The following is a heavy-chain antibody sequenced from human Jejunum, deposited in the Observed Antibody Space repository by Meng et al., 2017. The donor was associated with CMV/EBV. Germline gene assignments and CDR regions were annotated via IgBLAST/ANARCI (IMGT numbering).Heavy chain of an antibody. CDR1: GYTFSTDT. J-gene: IGHJ5*02. V-gene: IGHV7-4-1*02. CDR2: ISTNTGTP. CDR3: ARGGNFDP. D-gene: IGHD2/OR15-2a*01. Sequence: QVQLVQAGSELKKPESSCKVSCTATGYTFSTDTINWVRQAHGRGLEWMGWISTNTGTPTYTQGFTGRFVFSLDTSVSTAYLQISSIKAEDTAVYYCARGGNFDPWGQGTLVTVSS.